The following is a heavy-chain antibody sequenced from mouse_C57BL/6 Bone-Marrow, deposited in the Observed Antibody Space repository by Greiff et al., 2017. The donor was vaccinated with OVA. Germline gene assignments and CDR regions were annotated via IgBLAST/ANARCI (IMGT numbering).Heavy chain of an antibody. CDR2: IDPENGDT. V-gene: IGHV14-4*01. CDR3: TMFHYTGSSNGY. CDR1: GFNFKDDY. Sequence: VQLQQSGAELVRPGASVKLSCTASGFNFKDDYMHWVKQRPEQGLEWIGWIDPENGDTEYAAKFKGKATITADNTSNTAYLQLSSLTSEDTAVYYSTMFHYTGSSNGYWGQGTTLTVSS. D-gene: IGHD1-1*01. J-gene: IGHJ2*01.